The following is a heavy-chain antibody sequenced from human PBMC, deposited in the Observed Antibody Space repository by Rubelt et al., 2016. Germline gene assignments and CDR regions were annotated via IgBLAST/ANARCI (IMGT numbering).Heavy chain of an antibody. D-gene: IGHD1-14*01. J-gene: IGHJ4*02. CDR1: GGSISSYH. CDR3: ARHAGDSANHRDY. Sequence: QVQLQESGPGLVKPSETLSLTCTVSGGSISSYHWSWIRQSPGKGLEWVGYIYSSGSTNNNPSFNSRVTMSVDTSKNHFSLKLSSVTAADTAVYYCARHAGDSANHRDYWGQGTLVTVAS. V-gene: IGHV4-59*08. CDR2: IYSSGST.